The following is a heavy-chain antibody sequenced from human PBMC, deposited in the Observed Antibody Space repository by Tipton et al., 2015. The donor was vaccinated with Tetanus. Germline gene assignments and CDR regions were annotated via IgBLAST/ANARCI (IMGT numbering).Heavy chain of an antibody. CDR1: GGIFGDVT. Sequence: QVQLVQSGPEVKKPGSSVKVSCRASGGIFGDVTIIWVRQAPGQGLEWMAGIITNSGTTTFAQRFQGRVTITVDASTSAAYMELSDLRSDDTAVYYCARVQTATYSFHYYGVDVWGQGTTVTVSS. V-gene: IGHV1-69*01. CDR3: ARVQTATYSFHYYGVDV. CDR2: IITNSGTT. D-gene: IGHD2-15*01. J-gene: IGHJ6*02.